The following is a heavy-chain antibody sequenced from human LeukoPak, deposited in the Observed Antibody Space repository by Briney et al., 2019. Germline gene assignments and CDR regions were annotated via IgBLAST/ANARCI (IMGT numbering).Heavy chain of an antibody. D-gene: IGHD3-10*01. CDR2: IIPIFGTA. V-gene: IGHV1-69*13. CDR3: ARVPVAYGSGSYLDY. Sequence: SVKVSCKASGGTFSSYAISWVRQAPGQGLEWMGGIIPIFGTANYAQKFQGRVTITADESTSTAYMELSSLRSEDTAVYYCARVPVAYGSGSYLDYWGQGTLVTVSS. J-gene: IGHJ4*02. CDR1: GGTFSSYA.